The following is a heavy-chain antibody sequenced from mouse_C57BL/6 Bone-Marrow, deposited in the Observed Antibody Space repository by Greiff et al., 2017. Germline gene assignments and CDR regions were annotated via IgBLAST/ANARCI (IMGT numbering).Heavy chain of an antibody. Sequence: VQLQQSDAELVKPGASVKISCKASGYTFTDYYINWMKQRPEQGLEWIGYIYPRDGSTKYNEKFKVKATLTADKSSSTAYMQLNSLTSEDSAVYFCARYYYSSYYFDYWGQGTTLTVTA. CDR3: ARYYYSSYYFDY. V-gene: IGHV1-78*01. CDR2: IYPRDGST. D-gene: IGHD1-1*01. CDR1: GYTFTDYY. J-gene: IGHJ2*01.